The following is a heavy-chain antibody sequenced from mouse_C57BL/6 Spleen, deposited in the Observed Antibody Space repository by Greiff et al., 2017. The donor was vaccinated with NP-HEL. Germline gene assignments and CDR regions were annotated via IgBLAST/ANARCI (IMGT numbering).Heavy chain of an antibody. CDR3: TRTPPYYGSSHWYFDV. J-gene: IGHJ1*03. CDR1: GYTFTDYE. Sequence: QVQLKESGAELVRPGASVTLSCKASGYTFTDYEMHWVKQTPVHGLEWIGAIDPETGGTAYNQKFKGKAILTADKSSSTAYMELRSLTSEDSAVYYCTRTPPYYGSSHWYFDVWGTGTTVTVSS. D-gene: IGHD1-1*01. CDR2: IDPETGGT. V-gene: IGHV1-15*01.